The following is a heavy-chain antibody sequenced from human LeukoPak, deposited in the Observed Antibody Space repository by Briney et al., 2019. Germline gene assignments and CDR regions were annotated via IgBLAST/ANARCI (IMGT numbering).Heavy chain of an antibody. V-gene: IGHV4-39*01. Sequence: SETLSLTCTVSGGSISSSSYYWGWIRQPPGKGLEWIVSIYYSGSTYYNPSLKSRVTISVDTSKNQFSLKLSSVTAADTAVYYCAHFRGGAFDFWGQGTMVTVSS. CDR2: IYYSGST. J-gene: IGHJ3*01. CDR3: AHFRGGAFDF. CDR1: GGSISSSSYY. D-gene: IGHD3-16*01.